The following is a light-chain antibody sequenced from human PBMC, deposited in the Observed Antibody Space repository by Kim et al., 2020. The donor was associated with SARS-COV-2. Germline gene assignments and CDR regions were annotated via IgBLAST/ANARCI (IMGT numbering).Light chain of an antibody. CDR1: QSVSNN. CDR3: QQYNDWPLIT. Sequence: PGEGITLSCRADQSVSNNLAWYQQQPGRAPRLLIHGAATRAAGIPARFSGSGYGTEFTLTISSLQSEDSTVYYCQQYNDWPLITFGGGTKVDIK. CDR2: GAA. V-gene: IGKV3-15*01. J-gene: IGKJ4*01.